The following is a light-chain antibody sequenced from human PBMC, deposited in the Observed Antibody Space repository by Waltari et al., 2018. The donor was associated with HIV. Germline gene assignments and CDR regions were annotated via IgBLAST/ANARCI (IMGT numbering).Light chain of an antibody. J-gene: IGKJ2*03. CDR3: QQYYSTPPYS. CDR1: QRVLYSSNNKNY. Sequence: DIVMTQSPDSLAVSLGERATLNCKSRQRVLYSSNNKNYLAWYQQKPGQPPKLLIYWASTRESGVPDRFSGSGSGTDFTLTISSLQAEDVAVYYCQQYYSTPPYSFGQGTKLEIK. V-gene: IGKV4-1*01. CDR2: WAS.